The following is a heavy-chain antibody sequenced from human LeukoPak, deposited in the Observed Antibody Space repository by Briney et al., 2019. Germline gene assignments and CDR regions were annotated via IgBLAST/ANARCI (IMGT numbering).Heavy chain of an antibody. D-gene: IGHD3-22*01. V-gene: IGHV3-30-3*01. CDR2: ISYDGSNK. J-gene: IGHJ3*02. Sequence: PGGSLSRSCAASGFTFSSYAMHWVRQAPGKGLEWGAVISYDGSNKYYADSVKGRFTISRDNSKNTLYLQMNSLRAEDTAVYYCAKGPGGEVVVITESAFDIWGQGTMVTVSS. CDR1: GFTFSSYA. CDR3: AKGPGGEVVVITESAFDI.